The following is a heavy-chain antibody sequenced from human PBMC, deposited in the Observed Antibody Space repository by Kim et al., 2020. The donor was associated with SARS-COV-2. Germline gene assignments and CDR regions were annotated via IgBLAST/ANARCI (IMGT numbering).Heavy chain of an antibody. CDR3: ARDDYDDSGYYLDY. CDR1: GFTFSTYW. J-gene: IGHJ4*02. Sequence: GGSLRLSCAASGFTFSTYWMSWVRQAPGKGLEWVANIKQDGSEKYYVDSVKGRFTISRDNAKSSLYLQMNSLRAKDTAVYYCARDDYDDSGYYLDYWGLGNLVTVSS. V-gene: IGHV3-7*01. D-gene: IGHD3-22*01. CDR2: IKQDGSEK.